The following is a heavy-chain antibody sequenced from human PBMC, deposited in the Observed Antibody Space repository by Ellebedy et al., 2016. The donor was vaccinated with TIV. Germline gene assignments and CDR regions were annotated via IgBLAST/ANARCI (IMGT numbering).Heavy chain of an antibody. CDR1: GGTFSSYA. CDR3: ARDRRVGGIIIDY. J-gene: IGHJ4*02. V-gene: IGHV1-69*13. Sequence: ASVKVSCKASGGTFSSYAISWVRQAPGQGLEWMGGIIPIFGTVNYAQKFQGRVTITADESTSTAYMELSSLRSEDTAVYYCARDRRVGGIIIDYWGQGTLVTVSS. CDR2: IIPIFGTV. D-gene: IGHD3-10*01.